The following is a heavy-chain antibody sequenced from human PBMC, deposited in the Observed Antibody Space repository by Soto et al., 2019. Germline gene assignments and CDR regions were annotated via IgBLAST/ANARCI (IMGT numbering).Heavy chain of an antibody. CDR1: GFTFSSYA. J-gene: IGHJ4*02. CDR3: ARDWVARPNGNDDY. D-gene: IGHD1-1*01. V-gene: IGHV3-30-3*01. Sequence: PGGSLRLSXAASGFTFSSYAMHWVRQAPGKGLEWVAVISYDGSNKYYADSVKGRFTISRDNSKNTLYLQMNSLRAEDTAVYYCARDWVARPNGNDDYWGQGTLVTVSS. CDR2: ISYDGSNK.